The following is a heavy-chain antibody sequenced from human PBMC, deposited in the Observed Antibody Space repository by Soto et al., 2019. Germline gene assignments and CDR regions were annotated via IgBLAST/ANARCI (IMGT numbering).Heavy chain of an antibody. D-gene: IGHD6-19*01. CDR2: MSGSGAST. J-gene: IGHJ4*02. Sequence: EVQLLESGGGLVQPGGSLRLSCAASGFTFSSYAMSWVRQAPGKGLEWVSGMSGSGASTYYADSVKGRFTISRDNSKNTLYLQMNSLRGEDTAIYYCAKVGSGWYYFDYWGQGTLVTVSS. CDR1: GFTFSSYA. V-gene: IGHV3-23*01. CDR3: AKVGSGWYYFDY.